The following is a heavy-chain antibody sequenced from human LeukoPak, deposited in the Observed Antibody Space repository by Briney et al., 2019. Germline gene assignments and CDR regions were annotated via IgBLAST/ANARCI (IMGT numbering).Heavy chain of an antibody. CDR2: IWYDGSNK. Sequence: PGRSLRLSCAASGFTFSSYGMHWVRQAPGKGLEWVAVIWYDGSNKYYADSVKGRFTISRDNSKNTLYLQMNSLRAEDTAVYYCARDRYYDSSGYYSEKDYWGQGTLVTVSS. D-gene: IGHD3-22*01. CDR3: ARDRYYDSSGYYSEKDY. CDR1: GFTFSSYG. V-gene: IGHV3-33*01. J-gene: IGHJ4*02.